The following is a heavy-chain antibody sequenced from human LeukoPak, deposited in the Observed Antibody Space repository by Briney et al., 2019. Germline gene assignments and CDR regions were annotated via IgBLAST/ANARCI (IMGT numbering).Heavy chain of an antibody. CDR2: IRYDGSNK. D-gene: IGHD3-10*01. CDR3: AKDWADITMVRGVIKAYYYYYYGMDV. J-gene: IGHJ6*02. CDR1: GFTFSSYG. V-gene: IGHV3-30*02. Sequence: GGSLRLSCAASGFTFSSYGMHWVRQALGKGLEWVAFIRYDGSNKYYADSVKGRFTISRDNSKNTLYLQMNSLRAEDTAVYYCAKDWADITMVRGVIKAYYYYYYGMDVWGQGTTVTVSS.